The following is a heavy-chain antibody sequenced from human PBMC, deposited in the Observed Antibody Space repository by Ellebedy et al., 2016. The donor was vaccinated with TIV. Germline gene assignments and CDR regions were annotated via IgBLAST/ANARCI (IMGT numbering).Heavy chain of an antibody. J-gene: IGHJ4*02. D-gene: IGHD3-10*01. CDR1: GFTFSSYA. Sequence: GGSLRLXXSASGFTFSSYAMHWVRQAPGKGLEYVSAISSNGGSTYYADSVKGRFTISRDNSKNTLYLQMSSLRAEDTAVYYCVKDVPYGSGNFDYWGQGTLVTVSS. CDR2: ISSNGGST. V-gene: IGHV3-64D*06. CDR3: VKDVPYGSGNFDY.